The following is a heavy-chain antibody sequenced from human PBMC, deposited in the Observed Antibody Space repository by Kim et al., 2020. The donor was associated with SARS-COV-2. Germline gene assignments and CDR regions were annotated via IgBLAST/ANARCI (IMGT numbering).Heavy chain of an antibody. V-gene: IGHV4-39*02. Sequence: SETLSLTCTVYGGSISSSCYYWGWLRQPPGKGLDGISSNNDSSSTYSNPSIRIPITISADTSQNPLTLSPITVAAAATSDYSSAAHARQFPVCFYGID. D-gene: IGHD2-15*01. CDR2: NNDSSST. J-gene: IGHJ6*01. CDR3: AAHARQFPVCFYGID. CDR1: GGSISSSCYY.